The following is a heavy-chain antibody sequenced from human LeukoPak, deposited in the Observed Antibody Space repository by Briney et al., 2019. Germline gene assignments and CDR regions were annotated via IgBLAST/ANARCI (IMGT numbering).Heavy chain of an antibody. CDR3: AKRTRYCSGSSCYYYSYGMDV. V-gene: IGHV3-23*01. Sequence: GGSLRLSCAASGFTFSTYTMNWVRQAPGKGLEWVSAISGSGGNTYYADSVKGRFSISRDNSNNTLYLQMNSLRVEDTAVYYCAKRTRYCSGSSCYYYSYGMDVWGQGTTVTVSS. D-gene: IGHD2-15*01. J-gene: IGHJ6*02. CDR2: ISGSGGNT. CDR1: GFTFSTYT.